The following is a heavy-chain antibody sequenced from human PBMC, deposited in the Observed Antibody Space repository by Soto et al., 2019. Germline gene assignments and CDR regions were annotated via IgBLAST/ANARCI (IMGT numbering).Heavy chain of an antibody. D-gene: IGHD3-3*01. CDR3: AKPPYDFWSGYQTDY. Sequence: PGGSLRLSCAASGFTFSSYAMSWVRQAPGKGLEWVSAISGSGGSTYYADSVKGRFTISRDNSKNTLYLQMNSLRAEDTAVYYCAKPPYDFWSGYQTDYWGQGTLVTVSS. CDR1: GFTFSSYA. J-gene: IGHJ4*02. V-gene: IGHV3-23*01. CDR2: ISGSGGST.